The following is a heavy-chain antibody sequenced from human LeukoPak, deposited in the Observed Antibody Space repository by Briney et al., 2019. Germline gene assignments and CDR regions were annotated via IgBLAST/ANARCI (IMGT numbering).Heavy chain of an antibody. J-gene: IGHJ4*02. D-gene: IGHD1-1*01. V-gene: IGHV3-23*01. CDR1: GFTFSSYA. CDR2: ISGSGGGT. Sequence: PGGSLRLSCAASGFTFSSYAMSWVRQAPGKGLEWVSAISGSGGGTYYADSVKGRFTISRDNSKNTLYVQMNSLRAEDTAVYYCAKGGDWNDVSNYWGQGTLVTVSS. CDR3: AKGGDWNDVSNY.